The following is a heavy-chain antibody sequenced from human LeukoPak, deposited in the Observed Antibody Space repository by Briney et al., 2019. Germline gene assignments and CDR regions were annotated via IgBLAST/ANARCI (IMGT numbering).Heavy chain of an antibody. CDR3: AKVLVLVSANRYYFDY. CDR2: ISGSGNST. D-gene: IGHD2-15*01. J-gene: IGHJ4*02. Sequence: GGSLRLSCAASGLTFSGSAMSWVRQAPGKGLEWVSLISGSGNSTYYADSVKGRLTISRDNSNNMLYLQMNSLRAEDTAIYYCAKVLVLVSANRYYFDYWGQGTLVTVSS. V-gene: IGHV3-23*01. CDR1: GLTFSGSA.